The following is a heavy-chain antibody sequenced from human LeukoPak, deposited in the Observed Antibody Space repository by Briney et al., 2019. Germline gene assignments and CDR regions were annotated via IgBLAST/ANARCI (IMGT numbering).Heavy chain of an antibody. CDR1: GGTFSSYA. Sequence: GASVKVSCKASGGTFSSYAISWVRQAPGRGLEWMGRIIPIFGTANYAQKFQGRVTITTDESTSTAYMELSSLRSEDTAAYYCARETGEPFYFDYWGQGTLVTVSS. CDR2: IIPIFGTA. D-gene: IGHD3-10*01. V-gene: IGHV1-69*05. J-gene: IGHJ4*02. CDR3: ARETGEPFYFDY.